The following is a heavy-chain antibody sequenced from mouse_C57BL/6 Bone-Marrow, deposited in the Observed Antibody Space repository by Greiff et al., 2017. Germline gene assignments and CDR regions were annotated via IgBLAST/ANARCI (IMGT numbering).Heavy chain of an antibody. J-gene: IGHJ2*01. CDR2: IYPGDGDT. D-gene: IGHD1-1*01. CDR3: GRYCYGSSHFDY. CDR1: GYAFSSSW. Sequence: VQLQQSGPELVKPGASVKISCKASGYAFSSSWMNWVKQRPGKGLEWIGRIYPGDGDTNYNGKFKGKATLTADKSSSTAYMQLSSLTSEDSAVYFCGRYCYGSSHFDYWGQGTTLTVSS. V-gene: IGHV1-82*01.